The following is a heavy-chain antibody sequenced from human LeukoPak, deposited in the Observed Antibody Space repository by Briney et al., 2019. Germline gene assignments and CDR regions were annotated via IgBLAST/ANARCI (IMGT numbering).Heavy chain of an antibody. V-gene: IGHV3-30*02. J-gene: IGHJ4*02. CDR2: IRYEGSNK. Sequence: PGGSLRLSCAASGFTFSSYGMHWVRQAPGKGLEWVAFIRYEGSNKYYADSVKGRFTISRDNSKNTLYLQMNSLRAEDTAVYYCARLYSGYDLSYYDYWGQGTLVTVSS. D-gene: IGHD5-12*01. CDR3: ARLYSGYDLSYYDY. CDR1: GFTFSSYG.